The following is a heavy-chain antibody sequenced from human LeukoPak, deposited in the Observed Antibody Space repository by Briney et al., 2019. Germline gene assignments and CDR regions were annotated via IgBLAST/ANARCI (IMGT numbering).Heavy chain of an antibody. V-gene: IGHV4-59*08. CDR1: GGSLRRYH. J-gene: IGHJ5*02. CDR2: IYYSGST. Sequence: PSETLSLTCTVSGGSLRRYHWSWIRQPPGKGLEWIGDIYYSGSTHYNPSLKSRVHISVVTSKNPFSLKLSSVTAADTAVYYCARRYVDSIFGWRDPWGQGTLVTVSS. CDR3: ARRYVDSIFGWRDP. D-gene: IGHD3-10*02.